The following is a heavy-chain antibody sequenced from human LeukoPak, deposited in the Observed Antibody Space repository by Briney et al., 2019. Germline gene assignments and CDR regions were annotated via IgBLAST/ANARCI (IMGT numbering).Heavy chain of an antibody. J-gene: IGHJ4*02. CDR3: ARDLTHRRNYDSSGYQIVPAF. CDR2: ISAYNGHT. D-gene: IGHD3-22*01. Sequence: GASVKVSCRASGYSFTSYYIHWVRQAPGQGLEWMGWISAYNGHTNYAQNFQGRVTMTRDTSTSTVYMELRSLRSDDTAVYYCARDLTHRRNYDSSGYQIVPAFWGQGTLVTVSS. CDR1: GYSFTSYY. V-gene: IGHV1-18*04.